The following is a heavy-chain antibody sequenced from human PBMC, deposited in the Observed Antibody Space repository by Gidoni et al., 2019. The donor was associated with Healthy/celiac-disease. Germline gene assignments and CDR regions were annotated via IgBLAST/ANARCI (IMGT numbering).Heavy chain of an antibody. CDR3: ARVNKYYYGSGSYSY. CDR2: INHSGST. Sequence: QVQLQQWGAGLLKPSETLSLTCAVYGGSFSGYYWSWIRQPPGKGLEWIGEINHSGSTNYNPSLKSRVTISVDTSKNQFSLKLSSVTAADTAVYYCARVNKYYYGSGSYSYWGQGTLVTVSS. D-gene: IGHD3-10*01. CDR1: GGSFSGYY. V-gene: IGHV4-34*01. J-gene: IGHJ4*02.